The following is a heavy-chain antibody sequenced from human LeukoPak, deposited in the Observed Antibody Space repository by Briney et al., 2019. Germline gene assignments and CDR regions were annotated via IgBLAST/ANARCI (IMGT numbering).Heavy chain of an antibody. V-gene: IGHV4-39*01. CDR2: IYYSGST. D-gene: IGHD2-15*01. J-gene: IGHJ4*02. Sequence: PSETLSLTCTVSGGSISSSSYYWGWIRQPPGQGLEWIGSIYYSGSTYYNPSLKSRVTISVDTSKNQFSLKLSSVTAADTAVYYCASGGSCSALCLGNYWGQGTLVTVSS. CDR1: GGSISSSSYY. CDR3: ASGGSCSALCLGNY.